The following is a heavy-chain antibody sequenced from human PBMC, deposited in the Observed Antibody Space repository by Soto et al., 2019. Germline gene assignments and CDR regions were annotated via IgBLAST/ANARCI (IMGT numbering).Heavy chain of an antibody. D-gene: IGHD3-3*01. Sequence: EVQLVESGGGLVNPGRSLRLSCVASGFNFDDHVMNWVRQVPWKGLEWVGHINWNGYSIGYGGSVRGRFTISRDNAQNTLYLQMNSLRPEDTAVYYCARSWSGSTSGRVDVWGQGTTVTVSS. CDR1: GFNFDDHV. J-gene: IGHJ6*02. V-gene: IGHV3-9*01. CDR2: INWNGYSI. CDR3: ARSWSGSTSGRVDV.